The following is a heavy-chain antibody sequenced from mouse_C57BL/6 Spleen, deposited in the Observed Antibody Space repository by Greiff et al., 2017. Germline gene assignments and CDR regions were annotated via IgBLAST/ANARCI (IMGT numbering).Heavy chain of an antibody. J-gene: IGHJ2*01. CDR2: IYPSDSET. V-gene: IGHV1-61*01. CDR1: GYTFTSYW. CDR3: ASETAPWYYFDY. D-gene: IGHD3-2*01. Sequence: QVQLQQPGAELVRPGSSVKLSCKASGYTFTSYWMDWVKQRPGQGLEWIGNIYPSDSETHYNQKFKDKATLTVDKSSSTAYMQLSILTSEDSAVYYCASETAPWYYFDYWGQGTTLTVSS.